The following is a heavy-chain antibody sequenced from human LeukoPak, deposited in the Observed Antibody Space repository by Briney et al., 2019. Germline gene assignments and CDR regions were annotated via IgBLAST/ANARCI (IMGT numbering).Heavy chain of an antibody. CDR1: GFTFSSYE. V-gene: IGHV3-48*03. CDR2: ISSSGSTI. CDR3: AKLGITMTGGV. J-gene: IGHJ6*04. D-gene: IGHD3-10*02. Sequence: GGSLRLSCAASGFTFSSYEMNWVRQAPGKGLEWVSYISSSGSTIYYADSVKGRFTISRDNAKNSLYLQMNSLRAEDTAVYYCAKLGITMTGGVWGKGTTVTIPP.